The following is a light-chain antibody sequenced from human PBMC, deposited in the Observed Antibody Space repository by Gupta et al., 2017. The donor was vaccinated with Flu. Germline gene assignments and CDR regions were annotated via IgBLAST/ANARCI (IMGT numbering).Light chain of an antibody. V-gene: IGLV2-14*01. Sequence: SALTQPASVSGSLGQSITIPCTGTSSDVGGSDYVSWYQQYPGKAPKLMIYEVSNRPSGVSNRFSASKSGNTASLTISGLQAEDEADYYCTSYTAVGTLVFGGGTKLTVL. CDR2: EVS. J-gene: IGLJ3*02. CDR1: SSDVGGSDY. CDR3: TSYTAVGTLV.